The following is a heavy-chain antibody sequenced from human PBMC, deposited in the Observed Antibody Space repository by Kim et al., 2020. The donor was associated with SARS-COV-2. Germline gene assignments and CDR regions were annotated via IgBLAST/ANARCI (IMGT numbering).Heavy chain of an antibody. V-gene: IGHV3-23*01. Sequence: GGSLRLSCVASGFSFSINAMTWVRQAPGKGLEWVSLISAGGDRRYYADSVKVRFTIFRDNSRNTLNLQMHSLGAEDTAVYYCVKIGGDFDYSFWYYGMDVWGQGTTVTVSS. CDR2: ISAGGDRR. CDR3: VKIGGDFDYSFWYYGMDV. J-gene: IGHJ6*02. CDR1: GFSFSINA. D-gene: IGHD4-4*01.